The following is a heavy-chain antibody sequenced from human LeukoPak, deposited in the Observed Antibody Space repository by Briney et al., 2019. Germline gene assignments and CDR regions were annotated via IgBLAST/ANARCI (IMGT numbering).Heavy chain of an antibody. J-gene: IGHJ4*02. D-gene: IGHD2-21*02. V-gene: IGHV3-23*01. CDR2: ISGSGGST. CDR1: GFTFSCYA. Sequence: PGGSRRLSCAASGFTFSCYAMSSVRQAPGKGLEWVSAISGSGGSTYYADSVKGRFTISRDNSKNTLYLQMNSLRAEDTAVYYCAKVREDCSFDYWGQGTLVTVSS. CDR3: AKVREDCSFDY.